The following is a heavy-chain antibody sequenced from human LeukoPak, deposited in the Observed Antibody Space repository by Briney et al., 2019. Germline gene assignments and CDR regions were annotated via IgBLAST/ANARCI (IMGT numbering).Heavy chain of an antibody. CDR1: GFTFSSYA. Sequence: GGFLRLSCAASGFTFSSYAMHWVRQAPGKGLEWVAVISYDGSNKYYADSVKGRFTISRDNSKNTLYLQMNSLRAEDTAVYYCAGYPPDTAMVKDYYYGMDVWGQGTTVTVSS. D-gene: IGHD5-18*01. V-gene: IGHV3-30-3*01. CDR3: AGYPPDTAMVKDYYYGMDV. J-gene: IGHJ6*02. CDR2: ISYDGSNK.